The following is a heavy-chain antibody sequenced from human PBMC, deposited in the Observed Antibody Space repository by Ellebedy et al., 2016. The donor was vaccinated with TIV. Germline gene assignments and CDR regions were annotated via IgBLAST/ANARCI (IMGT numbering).Heavy chain of an antibody. CDR2: IYSGGAT. V-gene: IGHV3-66*01. CDR1: GFTVSSNY. J-gene: IGHJ4*02. Sequence: PGGSLRLSCAASGFTVSSNYMSWVRQAPGKGLEWVSVIYSGGATSYADSVKGRFTISRDNSKNTLYLQMNSLRVEDTAVYYRARKYIYGFDWGQGTLVTVSS. CDR3: ARKYIYGFD. D-gene: IGHD5-18*01.